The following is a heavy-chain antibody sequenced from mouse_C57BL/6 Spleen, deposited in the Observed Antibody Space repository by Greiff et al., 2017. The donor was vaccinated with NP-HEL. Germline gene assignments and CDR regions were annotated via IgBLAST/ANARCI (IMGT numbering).Heavy chain of an antibody. J-gene: IGHJ1*03. V-gene: IGHV1-82*01. CDR1: GYAFSSSW. Sequence: QVQLQQSGPELVKPGASVKISCKASGYAFSSSWMNWVKQRPGKGLEWIGRIYPGDGDTNYNGKFKGKATLTADKSSSTAYMQLSSLTSEDSAVYFCARGELWYFDVWGTGTTVTVSS. CDR3: ARGELWYFDV. CDR2: IYPGDGDT.